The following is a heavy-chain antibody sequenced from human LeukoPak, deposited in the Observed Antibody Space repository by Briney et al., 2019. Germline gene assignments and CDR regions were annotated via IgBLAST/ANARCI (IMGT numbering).Heavy chain of an antibody. CDR3: AQRRGSGSQNQFDY. D-gene: IGHD6-19*01. CDR2: ISDSGITT. J-gene: IGHJ4*02. CDR1: GFTFSSYA. V-gene: IGHV3-23*01. Sequence: GGSLRLSCAASGFTFSSYAMSWVRQAPGKGLEWVSSISDSGITTYYADSVKGRFTISRGNSKNTLYLQMNILRVEDTAVYYCAQRRGSGSQNQFDYWGPGSLVTVSS.